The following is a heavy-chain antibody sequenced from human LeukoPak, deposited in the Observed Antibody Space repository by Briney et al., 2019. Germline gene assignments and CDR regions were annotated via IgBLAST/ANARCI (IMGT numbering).Heavy chain of an antibody. CDR2: IYTSGST. CDR1: GGSISSYY. Sequence: SETLSPTCTVSGGSISSYYWSWIRQPAGKGLEWIGRIYTSGSTNYNPSLKSRVTMSVDTSKNQFSLKLSSVTAADTAVYYCARAIYDSSGRHLDYWGPGTLVTVSS. J-gene: IGHJ4*02. D-gene: IGHD3-22*01. CDR3: ARAIYDSSGRHLDY. V-gene: IGHV4-4*07.